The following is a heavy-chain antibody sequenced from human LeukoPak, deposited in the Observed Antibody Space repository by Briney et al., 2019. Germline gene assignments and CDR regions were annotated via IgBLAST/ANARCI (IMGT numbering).Heavy chain of an antibody. V-gene: IGHV4-4*02. CDR2: VYHSGTT. J-gene: IGHJ3*02. CDR3: ARSYDSSGYYYLHAFDI. CDR1: GGSISSSNW. Sequence: SGTLSLTCAVSGGSISSSNWWSWVRQPPGKGLEWIGEVYHSGTTNYNPSLKSRVTISVDKSKNQFSLKLSSVTAADTAVYYCARSYDSSGYYYLHAFDIWGQGTMVTISS. D-gene: IGHD3-22*01.